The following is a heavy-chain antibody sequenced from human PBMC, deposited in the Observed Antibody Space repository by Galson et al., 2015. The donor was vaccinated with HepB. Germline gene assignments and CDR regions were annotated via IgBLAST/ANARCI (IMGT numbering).Heavy chain of an antibody. CDR1: GFTFSSYW. V-gene: IGHV3-7*03. CDR3: ARDRYSSSWYPPYYYYYGMDV. D-gene: IGHD6-13*01. Sequence: SLRLSCAASGFTFSSYWMSWVRQAPGKGLEWVANIKQDGSEKYYVDSVKGRFTISRDNAKNSLYLQMNSLRAEDTAVYYCARDRYSSSWYPPYYYYYGMDVWGQGTTVTVSS. J-gene: IGHJ6*02. CDR2: IKQDGSEK.